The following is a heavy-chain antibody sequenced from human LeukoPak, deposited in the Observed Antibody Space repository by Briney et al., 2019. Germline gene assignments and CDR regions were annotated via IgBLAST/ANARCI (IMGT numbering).Heavy chain of an antibody. D-gene: IGHD3-10*01. Sequence: SETLSLTCTVSGGSISSYYWSWIRQPAGKGLEWIGRIYTSGSTNYNPSLKSRVTMSIDTSKNQFSLKLSSVTAADTAVYYCARVKTEITYYYGSGSYYFNWFDPWGQGTLVTVSS. CDR3: ARVKTEITYYYGSGSYYFNWFDP. CDR2: IYTSGST. V-gene: IGHV4-4*07. CDR1: GGSISSYY. J-gene: IGHJ5*02.